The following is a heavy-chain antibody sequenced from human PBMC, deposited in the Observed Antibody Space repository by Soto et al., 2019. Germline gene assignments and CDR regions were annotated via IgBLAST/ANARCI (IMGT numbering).Heavy chain of an antibody. CDR2: INHSGST. CDR3: ARAVNYSNSVPFDY. J-gene: IGHJ4*02. Sequence: XETLSLTCAVYGGSFSGYYWSWIRPPPGKGLEWIGEINHSGSTNYNPSLKSRVTISVDTSKNQFSLKLSSVTAADTAVYYCARAVNYSNSVPFDYWGQGTLVTVSS. V-gene: IGHV4-34*01. D-gene: IGHD4-4*01. CDR1: GGSFSGYY.